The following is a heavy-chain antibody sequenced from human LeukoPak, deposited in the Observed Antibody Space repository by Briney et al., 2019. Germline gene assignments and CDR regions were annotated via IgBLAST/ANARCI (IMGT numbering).Heavy chain of an antibody. Sequence: GASVKVSCKASGGTFSSYAISWVRQAPRQGLEWMGGIIPIFGTANYAQKFQGRVTITTDESTSTAYMELSSLRSEDTAVYYCARGDSGSYYSFLDYWGQGTLVTVSS. CDR2: IIPIFGTA. J-gene: IGHJ4*02. V-gene: IGHV1-69*05. CDR3: ARGDSGSYYSFLDY. CDR1: GGTFSSYA. D-gene: IGHD1-26*01.